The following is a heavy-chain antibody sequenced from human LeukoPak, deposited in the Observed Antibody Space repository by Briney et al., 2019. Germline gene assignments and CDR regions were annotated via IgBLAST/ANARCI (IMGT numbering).Heavy chain of an antibody. CDR2: ISGSGGNT. CDR1: GFTFSSYA. J-gene: IGHJ3*02. D-gene: IGHD5-12*01. V-gene: IGHV3-23*01. CDR3: ARLSGYEKGYVFGI. Sequence: GGSLRLSCAASGFTFSSYAMSWVRQAPGKGLEWVSGISGSGGNTYYADSVKGRFSISRDNSKNTLYLQMNSLRAEDTAVYYCARLSGYEKGYVFGIWGQGTMVTVSS.